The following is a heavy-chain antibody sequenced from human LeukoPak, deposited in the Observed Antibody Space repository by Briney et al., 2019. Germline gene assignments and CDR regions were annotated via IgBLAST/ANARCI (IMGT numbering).Heavy chain of an antibody. CDR1: GFTFSGSA. Sequence: PGGSLRLSCAASGFTFSGSAMHWVRQASGKGLEWVGRIRSKANSYATAYAASVKGRFTISRDDSKNTAYLQMNSLKTEDTAVYYCTSDVRTAGNPIGDAFDIWGQGTMVTVSS. CDR3: TSDVRTAGNPIGDAFDI. D-gene: IGHD1-1*01. J-gene: IGHJ3*02. V-gene: IGHV3-73*01. CDR2: IRSKANSYAT.